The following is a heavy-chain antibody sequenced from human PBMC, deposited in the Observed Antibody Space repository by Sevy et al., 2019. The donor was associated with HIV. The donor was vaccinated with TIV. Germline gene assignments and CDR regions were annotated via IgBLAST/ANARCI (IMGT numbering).Heavy chain of an antibody. D-gene: IGHD3-10*01. CDR3: AKDLIMRRGSGKN. V-gene: IGHV3-23*01. CDR1: GFTFSSYA. J-gene: IGHJ4*02. CDR2: ISGSGGST. Sequence: GGSLRLSCAASGFTFSSYAMCWVRQAPGKGLEWVSAISGSGGSTYYADSVKGRFTISRDNSKNTLYLQMNSLRAEDTAVYYCAKDLIMRRGSGKNWGQGTLVTVSS.